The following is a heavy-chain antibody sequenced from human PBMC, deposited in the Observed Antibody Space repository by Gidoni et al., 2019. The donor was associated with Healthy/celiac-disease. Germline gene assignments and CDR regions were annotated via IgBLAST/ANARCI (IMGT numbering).Heavy chain of an antibody. CDR1: GDTFTGYY. D-gene: IGHD1-26*01. Sequence: QVQLVQSGAEVKKPGASVKVSCKASGDTFTGYYMHGWRQAPGQVLEWRGWINPNSGGTNYAQKFQGRVTMTRDTSISTAYMELSRLRSDDTAVYYCAREESSWADYWYFDLWGRGTLVTVSS. CDR2: INPNSGGT. J-gene: IGHJ2*01. V-gene: IGHV1-2*02. CDR3: AREESSWADYWYFDL.